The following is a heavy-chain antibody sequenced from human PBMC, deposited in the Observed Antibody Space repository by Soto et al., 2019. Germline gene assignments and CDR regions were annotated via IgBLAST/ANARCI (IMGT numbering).Heavy chain of an antibody. CDR2: ISAYNGNT. CDR1: GYTFTSYG. Sequence: QVQLVQSGAEVKKPGASVKVSCKASGYTFTSYGISWVRQASGQGLEWMGWISAYNGNTKYAQKLQGRVTMTTDTSTSTAYMELRSLRSDDTAVYYCARDAAYKWNDGGWFDPWGQGTLVTVSS. CDR3: ARDAAYKWNDGGWFDP. J-gene: IGHJ5*02. D-gene: IGHD1-1*01. V-gene: IGHV1-18*01.